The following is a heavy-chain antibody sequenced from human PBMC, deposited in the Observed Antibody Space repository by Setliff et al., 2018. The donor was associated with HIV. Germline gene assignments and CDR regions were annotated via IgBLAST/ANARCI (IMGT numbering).Heavy chain of an antibody. V-gene: IGHV5-51*01. Sequence: GESLKISCHLSGYSFVDFWIGWVRQMPGKGLEWVGFIYPGDSDSRYSPSFRGQVTISADKSTTTAYLDWARLKASDTAMSYCVRYIGAAAGYIDHWGQGTLVTVSS. D-gene: IGHD6-25*01. CDR2: IYPGDSDS. J-gene: IGHJ4*02. CDR1: GYSFVDFW. CDR3: VRYIGAAAGYIDH.